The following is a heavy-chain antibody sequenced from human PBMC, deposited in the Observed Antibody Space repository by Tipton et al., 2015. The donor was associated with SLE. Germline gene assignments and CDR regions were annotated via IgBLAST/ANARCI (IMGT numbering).Heavy chain of an antibody. Sequence: TLSLTCTVSGGSISSGSFYWGWIRQPPGRGLQWIGSLSYMGTTSYTPSFTGRVTISVDRSKNQFSLNLTSVTAADTAVYYCVSSSPVTRDYWGQGTLVTVSS. J-gene: IGHJ4*02. CDR2: LSYMGTT. CDR3: VSSSPVTRDY. CDR1: GGSISSGSFY. V-gene: IGHV4-39*07. D-gene: IGHD4-17*01.